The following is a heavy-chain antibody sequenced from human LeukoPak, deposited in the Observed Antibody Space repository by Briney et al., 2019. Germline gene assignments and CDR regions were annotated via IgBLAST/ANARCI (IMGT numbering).Heavy chain of an antibody. V-gene: IGHV1-18*01. J-gene: IGHJ3*02. D-gene: IGHD2-15*01. CDR2: ISAYNGNT. CDR1: GYTFTSYG. Sequence: ASVKVSCKASGYTFTSYGISWVRQAPGQGLEWMGWISAYNGNTNYAQKLQGRVTMTTDTSTSTAYMELRSLRSDDTAVYYCARALMVPAAIVKVCCSGGSCYYAFDIWGQGTMVTVSS. CDR3: ARALMVPAAIVKVCCSGGSCYYAFDI.